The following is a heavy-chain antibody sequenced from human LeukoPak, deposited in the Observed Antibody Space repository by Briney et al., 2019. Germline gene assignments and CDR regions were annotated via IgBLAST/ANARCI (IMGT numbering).Heavy chain of an antibody. Sequence: PGGSLRLSXAASGFTFSSYWMTWVRQAPGKGLEWVANTKQDGSEKYYVDSVKGRFTIFRDNAKNSLYLQMNSLRAEDTAVYYSARVLDSSSSRYQAFPYWGQGTLVTVSS. CDR3: ARVLDSSSSRYQAFPY. V-gene: IGHV3-7*01. J-gene: IGHJ4*02. CDR2: TKQDGSEK. CDR1: GFTFSSYW. D-gene: IGHD2-15*01.